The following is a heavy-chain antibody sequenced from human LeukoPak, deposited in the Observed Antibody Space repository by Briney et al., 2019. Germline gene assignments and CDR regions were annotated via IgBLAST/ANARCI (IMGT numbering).Heavy chain of an antibody. CDR3: ARGTYSSAWYAY. V-gene: IGHV4-59*01. CDR2: IYDSGNT. J-gene: IGHJ4*02. CDR1: GGSISSYY. D-gene: IGHD6-19*01. Sequence: PSETLSLTCTVSGGSISSYYWSWIRQPPGKGLEWIGYIYDSGNTNYNPSLKSRVTISVDTSKNQFSLKLSSVTAADTAVYYCARGTYSSAWYAYWGQGTLVTVSS.